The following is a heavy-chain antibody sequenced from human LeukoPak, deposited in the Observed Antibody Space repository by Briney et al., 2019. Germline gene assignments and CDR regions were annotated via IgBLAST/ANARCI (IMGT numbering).Heavy chain of an antibody. CDR1: GGTFSSYA. D-gene: IGHD4-11*01. V-gene: IGHV1-69*04. J-gene: IGHJ4*02. CDR2: IIPILGIA. Sequence: ASVKVSCKASGGTFSSYAISWVRQAPGQGLEWMGRIIPILGIANYAQKFQGRVTITADKSTSTAYMELSSLRSEDTAVYYCARAEDYSNYGVYFDYWGQGTLVTVSS. CDR3: ARAEDYSNYGVYFDY.